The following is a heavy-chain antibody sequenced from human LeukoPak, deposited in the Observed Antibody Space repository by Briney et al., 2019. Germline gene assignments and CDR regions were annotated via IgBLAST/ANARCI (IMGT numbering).Heavy chain of an antibody. J-gene: IGHJ4*02. V-gene: IGHV3-21*01. CDR2: ISSSSSYI. Sequence: GGSLRPSCAASGFTFSSYSMNWVRQAPGKGLEWVSSISSSSSYIYYTDSVKGRFTISRDNAKNSLYLQMNSLRAEDTAVYYCASNTAMVTYFDYWGQGTLVTVSS. D-gene: IGHD5-18*01. CDR3: ASNTAMVTYFDY. CDR1: GFTFSSYS.